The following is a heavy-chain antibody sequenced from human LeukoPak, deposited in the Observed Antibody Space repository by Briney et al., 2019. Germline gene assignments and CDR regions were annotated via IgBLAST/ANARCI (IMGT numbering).Heavy chain of an antibody. D-gene: IGHD3-22*01. J-gene: IGHJ3*02. Sequence: ASVKVSCKASGYTFTSYYMHWVRQAPGQGLEWMGIINPSGGSTSYAQKFQGRVTMTRDTSTSTVYMELSSLRSEDTAVYYCARQSKLPNYSGRSAVDDAFDIWGQGTMVTVSS. V-gene: IGHV1-46*01. CDR3: ARQSKLPNYSGRSAVDDAFDI. CDR1: GYTFTSYY. CDR2: INPSGGST.